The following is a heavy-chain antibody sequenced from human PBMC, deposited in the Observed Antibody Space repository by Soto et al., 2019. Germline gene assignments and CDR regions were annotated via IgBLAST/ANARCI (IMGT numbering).Heavy chain of an antibody. J-gene: IGHJ4*02. D-gene: IGHD6-19*01. Sequence: GGSLRLSCAASGFTFSSYTMHWVRQAPGKGLEWVALISYDGSNKYYADSVKGRFTISRDNSKNTLYLQMNSLRAEDTAVYYCARGAGIAVAGTSFDYWGQGTLVTVSS. CDR2: ISYDGSNK. CDR3: ARGAGIAVAGTSFDY. V-gene: IGHV3-30-3*01. CDR1: GFTFSSYT.